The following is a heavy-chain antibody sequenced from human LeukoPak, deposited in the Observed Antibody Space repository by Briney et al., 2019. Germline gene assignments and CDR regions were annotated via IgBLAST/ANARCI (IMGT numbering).Heavy chain of an antibody. CDR2: MYHSGST. J-gene: IGHJ5*02. CDR1: GYSISSGHY. Sequence: SETLSLTCAVSGYSISSGHYWGWIRQPPGKGLEWIGSMYHSGSTYYNPPLKSRVTISEDTSKNQFSLKLRSVTAADTAVYYCARGPRFGELLWHWFDPWGQGTLVTVSS. V-gene: IGHV4-38-2*01. CDR3: ARGPRFGELLWHWFDP. D-gene: IGHD3-10*01.